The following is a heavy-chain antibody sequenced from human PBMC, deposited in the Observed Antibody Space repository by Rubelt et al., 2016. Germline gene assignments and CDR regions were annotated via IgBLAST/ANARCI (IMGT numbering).Heavy chain of an antibody. J-gene: IGHJ4*02. D-gene: IGHD1-7*01. CDR1: GYTFTSSG. CDR2: ISAYNGDT. V-gene: IGHV1-18*01. Sequence: QVQLVQSGAEVKKPGASVKVSCKASGYTFTSSGISWVRQAPGQGREWMGWISAYNGDTNYAQKLQGRGTMTTDPSTSTAYMGLRSLRSDDTAVYYCARDLPPFRRYNWNFPLDYWGQGTLVTVSS. CDR3: ARDLPPFRRYNWNFPLDY.